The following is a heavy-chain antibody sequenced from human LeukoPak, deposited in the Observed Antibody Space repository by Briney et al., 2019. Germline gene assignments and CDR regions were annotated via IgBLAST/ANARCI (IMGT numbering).Heavy chain of an antibody. D-gene: IGHD3-10*01. J-gene: IGHJ2*01. CDR1: DGSMSSTDHF. V-gene: IGHV4-39*01. CDR2: FYYTGTI. Sequence: PSETLSLTCIVSDGSMSSTDHFWGWIRQPPGKGLEWIGSFYYTGTIFYSPSLESRGTISIDTSKNQFSLKIRSATAADTAVYYCARQGVVPNKAGWYFDLWGRGALVTVSS. CDR3: ARQGVVPNKAGWYFDL.